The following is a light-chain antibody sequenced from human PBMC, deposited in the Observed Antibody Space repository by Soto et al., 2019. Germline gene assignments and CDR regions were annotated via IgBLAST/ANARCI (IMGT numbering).Light chain of an antibody. CDR1: QSVSGR. J-gene: IGKJ1*01. CDR2: GAS. V-gene: IGKV3-20*01. Sequence: EIVLTQSPGTLSLSPGERATLSCRASQSVSGRLAWYQQKPGQAPRLLMSGASTRASGIPDRFRGGGSGTDFNLTISRLEPEDLAVYYCQQYDNSVWTFGQGNKV. CDR3: QQYDNSVWT.